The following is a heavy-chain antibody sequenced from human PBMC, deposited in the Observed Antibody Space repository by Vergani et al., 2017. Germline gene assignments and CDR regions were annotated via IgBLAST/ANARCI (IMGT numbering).Heavy chain of an antibody. CDR2: IIPILGIA. Sequence: QVQLVQSGAEVKKPGSSVKVSCKASGGTFSSYAISWVRQAPGQGLEWMGRIIPILGIANYAQKFQGRVTITADKSTSTAYMELSSLRSEDTAMYYCAQANYYDSSGYPWIWGQGTMVTVSS. D-gene: IGHD3-22*01. CDR3: AQANYYDSSGYPWI. V-gene: IGHV1-69*04. J-gene: IGHJ3*02. CDR1: GGTFSSYA.